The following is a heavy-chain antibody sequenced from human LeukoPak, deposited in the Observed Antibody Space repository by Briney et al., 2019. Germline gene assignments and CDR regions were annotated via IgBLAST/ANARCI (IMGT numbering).Heavy chain of an antibody. Sequence: GGSLRLSCAASGFTFSSYAMHWVRQAPGKGLEWVAVISYDGSNKYYADSVKGRFTISRDNSKNTLYLQMNSLRAGDTAVYYCARGVLWFGELDDYWGQGTLVTVSS. CDR1: GFTFSSYA. V-gene: IGHV3-30*04. CDR3: ARGVLWFGELDDY. J-gene: IGHJ4*02. D-gene: IGHD3-10*01. CDR2: ISYDGSNK.